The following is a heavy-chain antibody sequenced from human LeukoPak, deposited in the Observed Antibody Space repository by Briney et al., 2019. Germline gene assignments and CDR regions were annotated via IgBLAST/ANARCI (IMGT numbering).Heavy chain of an antibody. CDR1: GFTFSSYG. J-gene: IGHJ3*02. Sequence: GGSLRLSCAASGFTFSSYGMHWVRQAPGKGLEWVAVIWYDGSNKYYADSVKGRFTISRDNSRNTLYLQMNSLRAEDTAVYYCARDVPAYYYDSSGYTDAFDIWGQGTMVTVSS. CDR2: IWYDGSNK. D-gene: IGHD3-22*01. V-gene: IGHV3-33*01. CDR3: ARDVPAYYYDSSGYTDAFDI.